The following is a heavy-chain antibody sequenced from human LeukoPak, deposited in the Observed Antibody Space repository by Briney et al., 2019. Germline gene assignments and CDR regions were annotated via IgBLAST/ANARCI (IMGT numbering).Heavy chain of an antibody. Sequence: NPSETLSLTCAVYGGSFSGYYWSWIRQPPGKGLEWIGEINHSGSTNYNPSLKSRVTISVDTSKNQSSLKLSSVTAADTAVYYCARLSSSTDAFDIWGQGTMVTVSS. V-gene: IGHV4-34*01. J-gene: IGHJ3*02. CDR2: INHSGST. CDR1: GGSFSGYY. D-gene: IGHD6-6*01. CDR3: ARLSSSTDAFDI.